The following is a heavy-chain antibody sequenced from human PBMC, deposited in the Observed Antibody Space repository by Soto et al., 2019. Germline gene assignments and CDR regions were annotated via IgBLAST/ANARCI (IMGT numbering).Heavy chain of an antibody. D-gene: IGHD2-15*01. Sequence: QGQLVQSGPEVKKPGASVKVSCKTSGYSFSSFGISWLRRAPGQGREWMGWISFYNGKTNFAQKFQDRITLTTDTSTTTAYMELSSLTADDTAMYYCARDVSGAAYMYASEIWGQGTMVTVSS. V-gene: IGHV1-18*01. J-gene: IGHJ3*02. CDR3: ARDVSGAAYMYASEI. CDR2: ISFYNGKT. CDR1: GYSFSSFG.